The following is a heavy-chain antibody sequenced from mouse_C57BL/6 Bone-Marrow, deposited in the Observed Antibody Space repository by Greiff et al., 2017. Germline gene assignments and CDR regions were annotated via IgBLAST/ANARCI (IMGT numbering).Heavy chain of an antibody. CDR2: IDPSDSYT. D-gene: IGHD2-14*01. Sequence: QVHVKQSGAELVRPGTSVKLSCKASGYTFTSYWMHWVKQRPGQGLEWIGVIDPSDSYTNYNQKFKGKATLTVDTSSSTAYMQLSSLTSEDSAVYYCARRYPYLDYWGQGTTLTVSS. CDR3: ARRYPYLDY. V-gene: IGHV1-59*01. CDR1: GYTFTSYW. J-gene: IGHJ2*01.